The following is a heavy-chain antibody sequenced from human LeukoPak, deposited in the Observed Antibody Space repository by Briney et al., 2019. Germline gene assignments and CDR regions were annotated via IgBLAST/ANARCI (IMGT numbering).Heavy chain of an antibody. V-gene: IGHV3-23*01. CDR1: GFTFSTYA. CDR2: ISSGGSGGTT. CDR3: ATEMATIKWGAY. D-gene: IGHD5-24*01. Sequence: GGSLRLSCAASGFTFSTYAMNWVRQAPGKGLEWVSRISSGGSGGTTYYADYVKGRFTISRDNSKNTLYLQMDSLRVEDTAVYYCATEMATIKWGAYWRQGTRVTVSA. J-gene: IGHJ4*02.